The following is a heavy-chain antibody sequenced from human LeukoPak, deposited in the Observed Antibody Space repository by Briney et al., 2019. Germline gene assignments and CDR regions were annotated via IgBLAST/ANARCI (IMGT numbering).Heavy chain of an antibody. V-gene: IGHV3-21*01. CDR3: ARDRSTVPAAFDY. CDR2: ISSSSSYI. CDR1: GFTFSSYS. J-gene: IGHJ4*02. D-gene: IGHD2-2*01. Sequence: PGGSLRLSCAASGFTFSSYSMNWVRQAPGKGLEWVSSISSSSSYIYYADSVKGRFTISRDNAKNSLYLQMNSLRAEDTAVYYCARDRSTVPAAFDYWGQGTLVTVSS.